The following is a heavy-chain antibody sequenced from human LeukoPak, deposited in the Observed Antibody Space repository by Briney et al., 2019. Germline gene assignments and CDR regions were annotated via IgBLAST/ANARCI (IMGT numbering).Heavy chain of an antibody. J-gene: IGHJ5*02. V-gene: IGHV4-34*01. CDR2: INHSGST. Sequence: SETLSLTCAVYGGSFSGYYWSWIRQPPGKGLEWIGEINHSGSTNYNPSLKSRVTISVDTSKNQFSLKLSSVTAADTAVYYCASYDSSGFRPNPWGQGTLVTVSS. CDR3: ASYDSSGFRPNP. CDR1: GGSFSGYY. D-gene: IGHD3-22*01.